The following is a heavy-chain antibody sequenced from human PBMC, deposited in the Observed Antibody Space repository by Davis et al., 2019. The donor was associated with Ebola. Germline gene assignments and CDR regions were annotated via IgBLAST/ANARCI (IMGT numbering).Heavy chain of an antibody. D-gene: IGHD6-13*01. V-gene: IGHV4-4*02. CDR1: GGSISSSNW. J-gene: IGHJ4*02. Sequence: PSETLSLTCAVSGGSISSSNWWSWVRQPPGKGLECIGEIYHSGSTKYNPSLKSRVTISVDKSKNQFSLKLNSVTAADTAVYYCARDTAAAEGPGRYWGQGTLVTVSS. CDR3: ARDTAAAEGPGRY. CDR2: IYHSGST.